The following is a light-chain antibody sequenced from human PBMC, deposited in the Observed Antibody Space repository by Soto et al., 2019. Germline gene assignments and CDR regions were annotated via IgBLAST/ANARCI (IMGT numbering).Light chain of an antibody. CDR2: DAA. CDR3: QQYNSYPRLT. J-gene: IGKJ4*01. V-gene: IGKV1-5*01. Sequence: DIQMTQSPSTLSASVGARVTITCRASQSISSWLAWYQQKPGKAPKLLIYDAASLESGVPSRFSGSGSGTEFTLTISSLQPDDFATYYCQQYNSYPRLTFGGGTKVEIK. CDR1: QSISSW.